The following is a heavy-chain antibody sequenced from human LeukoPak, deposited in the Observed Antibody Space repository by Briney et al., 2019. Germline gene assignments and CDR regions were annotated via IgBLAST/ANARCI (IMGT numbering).Heavy chain of an antibody. D-gene: IGHD1-26*01. CDR1: GFTFSTSA. CDR2: IVVGSGDT. Sequence: TSVKVSCKASGFTFSTSAVQWVRQARGQRLEWIGWIVVGSGDTKYAQELRGRLTITRDMSTNTAYMELSSLRSEDTAVYYCAAERYSDSCCWFDPWGQGTLVTVSS. V-gene: IGHV1-58*01. J-gene: IGHJ5*02. CDR3: AAERYSDSCCWFDP.